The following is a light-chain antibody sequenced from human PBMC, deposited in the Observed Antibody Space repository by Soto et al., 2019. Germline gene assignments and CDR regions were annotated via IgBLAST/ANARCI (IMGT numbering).Light chain of an antibody. CDR3: FSYTRSSTWI. CDR1: TNDIGGFNA. V-gene: IGLV2-14*01. Sequence: QPASVSGSPGQSITISCTGTTNDIGGFNAVSWYRRHSGTAPRLLIYEVTNRPSGVSDRFSGSKSGITASLTISGLQADDEADYFCFSYTRSSTWIFGGGTKLTVL. CDR2: EVT. J-gene: IGLJ2*01.